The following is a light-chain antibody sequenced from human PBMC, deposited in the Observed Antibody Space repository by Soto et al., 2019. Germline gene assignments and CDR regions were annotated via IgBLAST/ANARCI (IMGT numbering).Light chain of an antibody. V-gene: IGKV3-15*01. CDR2: GVS. J-gene: IGKJ2*01. CDR3: QSYNDWPFA. CDR1: ESLFGF. Sequence: DIVLTQSPDTLSVSPGDRVTLSCRASESLFGFLAWYQQKPGQAPRLLMYGVSTRATVVPARFSSGGSATALTNAISSLQPEHSAFYFCQSYNDWPFASGLGTRLEI.